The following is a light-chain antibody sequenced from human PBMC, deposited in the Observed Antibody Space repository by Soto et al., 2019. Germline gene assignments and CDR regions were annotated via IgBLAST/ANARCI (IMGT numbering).Light chain of an antibody. J-gene: IGKJ1*01. CDR1: QSVATN. V-gene: IGKV3D-15*01. Sequence: EAVLTQSPATLSVSPGERATLSCRASQSVATNLAWYQQRPGQAPRLLIYGASSRATGIPDRFSGSGSGTEFTLTISSLQSEDFAVYYCQKFNKWPWTFGQGTKV. CDR2: GAS. CDR3: QKFNKWPWT.